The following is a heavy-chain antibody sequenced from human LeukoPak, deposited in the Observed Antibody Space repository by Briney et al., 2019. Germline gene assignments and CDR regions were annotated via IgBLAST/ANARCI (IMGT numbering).Heavy chain of an antibody. V-gene: IGHV4-39*01. CDR1: GGSISSSSYY. Sequence: SETLSLTCTVSGGSISSSSYYWGLIRQPPGKWLEWIGSIYYSGSTYYNPSLKSRVTISVDTSKNQFSLKLSSVTAADTAVYYCARRYNWKARGLYNWFDPWGQGTLVTVSS. CDR3: ARRYNWKARGLYNWFDP. D-gene: IGHD1-20*01. J-gene: IGHJ5*02. CDR2: IYYSGST.